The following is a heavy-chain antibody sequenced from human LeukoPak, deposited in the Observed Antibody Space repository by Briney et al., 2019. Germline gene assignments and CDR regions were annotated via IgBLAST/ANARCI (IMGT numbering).Heavy chain of an antibody. CDR3: ARGSQVYYYDSSGYHTAYNWFDP. D-gene: IGHD3-22*01. V-gene: IGHV4-4*02. J-gene: IGHJ5*02. CDR1: GGSISSSNW. CDR2: IYHSGST. Sequence: KPSGTLSLTCAVSGGSISSSNWWSWVRQPPGKGLEWIGEIYHSGSTNYNPSLKSRVTISVDKSKNQFSLKLSSVTAADTAVYYCARGSQVYYYDSSGYHTAYNWFDPWGQGTLVTVSS.